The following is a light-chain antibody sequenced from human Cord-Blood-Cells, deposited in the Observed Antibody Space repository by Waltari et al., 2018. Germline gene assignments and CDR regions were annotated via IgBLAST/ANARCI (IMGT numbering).Light chain of an antibody. CDR1: SSDVGGSNY. Sequence: QSALTQPRSVSGSPGQSVTISCTGTSSDVGGSNYVSWYQPPPDKAPNLMIYDVSKRPCGVPDRFSGAKSGNTASLTISGLQAEDEADYYCCSYAGSYNYVFGTGTKVTVL. CDR2: DVS. CDR3: CSYAGSYNYV. V-gene: IGLV2-11*01. J-gene: IGLJ1*01.